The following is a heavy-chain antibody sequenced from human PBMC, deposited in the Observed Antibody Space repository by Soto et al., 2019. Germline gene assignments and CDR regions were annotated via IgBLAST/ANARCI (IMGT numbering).Heavy chain of an antibody. D-gene: IGHD4-17*01. CDR3: AKDHLETTVTTPSY. Sequence: QVQLVESGGGVVQPGRSLRLSCAASGFTFSSYGMHWVRQAPGKGLEWVAVISYDGNNKYYVDSVTGRFTISRDNFKNTLYLQVDSLRAEDTAMYYCAKDHLETTVTTPSYWGQGTLVTVSS. J-gene: IGHJ4*02. CDR1: GFTFSSYG. V-gene: IGHV3-30*18. CDR2: ISYDGNNK.